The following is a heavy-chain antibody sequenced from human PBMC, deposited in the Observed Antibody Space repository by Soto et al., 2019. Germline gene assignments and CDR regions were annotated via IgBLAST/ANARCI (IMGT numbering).Heavy chain of an antibody. CDR1: GGTFSSYA. J-gene: IGHJ4*02. CDR3: ARRAGGEPGDY. Sequence: QVQLVQSGAEVKKPGSSVKVSCKASGGTFSSYAISWVRQAPGQGLEWMGGIFPIFGTANYAQKFQGRVTITADESTSTAYVELSSLISEDTAVYYCARRAGGEPGDYWGQGTLVTVSS. V-gene: IGHV1-69*12. D-gene: IGHD3-16*01. CDR2: IFPIFGTA.